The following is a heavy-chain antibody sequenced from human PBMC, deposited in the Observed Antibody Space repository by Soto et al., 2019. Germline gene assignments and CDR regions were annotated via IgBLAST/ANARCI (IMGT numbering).Heavy chain of an antibody. D-gene: IGHD3-10*01. CDR1: GGSFSGYY. V-gene: IGHV4-34*01. CDR2: INHSGST. CDR3: ARVTKRITMVRGVINNWFDP. Sequence: SETLSLTCAVYGGSFSGYYWSWIREPPGKGLEWIGEINHSGSTNYNPSLKSRVTISVDTSKNQFSLKLSSLTAADTAVYYCARVTKRITMVRGVINNWFDPWGQGTLVTVS. J-gene: IGHJ5*02.